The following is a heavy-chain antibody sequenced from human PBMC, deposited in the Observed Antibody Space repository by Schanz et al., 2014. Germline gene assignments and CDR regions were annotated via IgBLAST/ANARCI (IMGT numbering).Heavy chain of an antibody. CDR3: TRGLGL. J-gene: IGHJ4*02. CDR1: DFTITSHG. Sequence: QVQLVESGGDVVQPGRSLRLSCAASDFTITSHGMHWIRQGPGKGLEWVAFIRSDGSLKYYADSVKGRFTISRDNSKNILYLEMNILRREDTALYFCTRGLGLWGQGTLVTVSS. V-gene: IGHV3-30*02. CDR2: IRSDGSLK.